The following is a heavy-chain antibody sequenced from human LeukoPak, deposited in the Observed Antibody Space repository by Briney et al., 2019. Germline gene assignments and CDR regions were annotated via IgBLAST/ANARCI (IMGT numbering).Heavy chain of an antibody. Sequence: GASVKVSCKASGYTFTSYGISWVRQAPGQGLEWMGWISAYNGNTNYVQKLQGRVTMTTDTSTSTAYMELRSLRSDDTAVYYCARGYIGIAVADRNLDWYYYGMDVWGQGTTVTVSS. CDR2: ISAYNGNT. CDR1: GYTFTSYG. J-gene: IGHJ6*02. CDR3: ARGYIGIAVADRNLDWYYYGMDV. D-gene: IGHD6-19*01. V-gene: IGHV1-18*01.